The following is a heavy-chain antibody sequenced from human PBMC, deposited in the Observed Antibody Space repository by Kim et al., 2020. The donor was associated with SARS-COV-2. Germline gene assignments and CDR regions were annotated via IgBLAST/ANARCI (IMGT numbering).Heavy chain of an antibody. CDR1: GGTFSSYA. D-gene: IGHD4-4*01. J-gene: IGHJ5*02. V-gene: IGHV1-69*04. Sequence: SVKVSCKASGGTFSSYAISWVRQAPGQGLEWMGRIIPILGIANYAQKFQGRVTITADKSTSTAYMELSSLRSEDTAVYYCARDPGTTVTTNWFDPWGQGTMVTVSS. CDR3: ARDPGTTVTTNWFDP. CDR2: IIPILGIA.